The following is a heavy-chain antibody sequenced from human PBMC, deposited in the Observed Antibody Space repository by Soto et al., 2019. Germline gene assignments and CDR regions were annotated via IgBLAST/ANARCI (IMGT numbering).Heavy chain of an antibody. CDR2: ISNNGINK. CDR3: ARVIRADSTSSNFYYYSGLDV. D-gene: IGHD6-6*01. V-gene: IGHV3-30*03. Sequence: QVQLVESGGGVVQPGRSVRLSCAASGFTFSTYGMHWVRQAPGKGLEWLAVISNNGINKYYADSVKGRFTISRDNSKDTLLLQMNSLRGEDTAIYYCARVIRADSTSSNFYYYSGLDVWGQGTTVTVSS. CDR1: GFTFSTYG. J-gene: IGHJ6*02.